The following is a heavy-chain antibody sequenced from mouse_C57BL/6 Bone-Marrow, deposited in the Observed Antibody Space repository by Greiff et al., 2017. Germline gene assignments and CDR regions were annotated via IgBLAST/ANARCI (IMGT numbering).Heavy chain of an antibody. CDR3: TTWGSYGFDL. CDR1: GFNIKDDY. D-gene: IGHD2-12*01. V-gene: IGHV14-4*01. Sequence: VQLKESGAELVRPGASVKLSCTASGFNIKDDYMHWVKQRPEQGLEWIGWIDPENGDTEYASKFQGKATITSDTSSNTAYLQLSSLTSEDTAVHYCTTWGSYGFDLRGQGTTLTVPS. J-gene: IGHJ2*01. CDR2: IDPENGDT.